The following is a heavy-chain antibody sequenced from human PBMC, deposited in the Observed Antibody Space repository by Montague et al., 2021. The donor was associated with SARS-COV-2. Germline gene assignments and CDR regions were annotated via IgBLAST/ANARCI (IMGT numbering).Heavy chain of an antibody. D-gene: IGHD3-3*01. J-gene: IGHJ4*02. CDR3: ARAPVAHITIFGVVTSFDY. CDR1: GGSISSYY. CDR2: IYYSGST. V-gene: IGHV4-59*01. Sequence: SETLSLTCTVSGGSISSYYWSWIRQPPGKGLEWIGYIYYSGSTNYDPSLTSRVTISVDTSKNQFSLKLSVVAAADTAVYYCARAPVAHITIFGVVTSFDYWGQGTLVTVSS.